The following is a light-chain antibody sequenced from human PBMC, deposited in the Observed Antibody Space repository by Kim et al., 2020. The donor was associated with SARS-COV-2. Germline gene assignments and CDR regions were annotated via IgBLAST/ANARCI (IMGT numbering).Light chain of an antibody. J-gene: IGLJ1*01. CDR1: SGDLGNSNS. V-gene: IGLV2-14*03. CDR2: DVR. Sequence: QSALTKPVSMSGSPGQSITISCSGTSGDLGNSNSVSWYQQHSGEAPRLIIYDVRDRPSGVSARFSGSKSANMASLTISGLRSEDEADYYCCSTSNTLDYVFGSGTKVTVL. CDR3: CSTSNTLDYV.